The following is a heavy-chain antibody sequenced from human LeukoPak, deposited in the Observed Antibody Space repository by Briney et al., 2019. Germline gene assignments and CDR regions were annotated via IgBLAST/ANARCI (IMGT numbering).Heavy chain of an antibody. D-gene: IGHD3-22*01. CDR3: AKDIVVIGITYFDY. J-gene: IGHJ4*02. CDR1: GFTFSSYA. Sequence: GKSLRLSCAASGFTFSSYAMHWVRQAPGKGLEWVAIVSYDGRSKYHADSVKGRFTISRDNSKNTLYLQMNSLRAEDTAVYYCAKDIVVIGITYFDYWGQGTLVTVSS. V-gene: IGHV3-30*04. CDR2: VSYDGRSK.